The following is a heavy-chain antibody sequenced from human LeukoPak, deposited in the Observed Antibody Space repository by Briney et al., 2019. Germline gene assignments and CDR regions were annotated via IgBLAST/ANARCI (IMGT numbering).Heavy chain of an antibody. D-gene: IGHD5-24*01. CDR2: FDPEDGET. V-gene: IGHV1-24*01. CDR1: GYTLTELS. CDR3: ATGIGPERDMATIGPFWY. Sequence: ASVKVSCKVSGYTLTELSMHWVPQAPGNGLEWMGGFDPEDGETIYAQKFQGRVTMTEDTSTDTAYMELSSLRSEDTAVYYCATGIGPERDMATIGPFWYWGQGTLVTVSS. J-gene: IGHJ4*02.